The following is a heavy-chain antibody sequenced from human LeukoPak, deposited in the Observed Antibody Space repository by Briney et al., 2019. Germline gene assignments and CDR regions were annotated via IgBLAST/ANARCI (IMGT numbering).Heavy chain of an antibody. D-gene: IGHD3-10*01. J-gene: IGHJ4*02. CDR1: GGSISSYY. Sequence: SETLSLTCTVSGGSISSYYWSWIRQPAGKGLEWIGRIYTSGSTNYNPSLKSRVTMSVDTSKNQFSLKLSSETAADTAVYYCARGKGYGSGSYLFDYWGQGTLVTVSS. V-gene: IGHV4-4*07. CDR2: IYTSGST. CDR3: ARGKGYGSGSYLFDY.